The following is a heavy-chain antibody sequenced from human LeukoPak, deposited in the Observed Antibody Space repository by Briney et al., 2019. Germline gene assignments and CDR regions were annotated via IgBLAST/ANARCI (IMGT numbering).Heavy chain of an antibody. D-gene: IGHD3-10*01. CDR1: GFTFSSYA. J-gene: IGHJ4*02. CDR3: AKLSLPIWFGEVDY. V-gene: IGHV3-23*01. CDR2: ISGSGGST. Sequence: GGSLRLSCAASGFTFSSYAMSWVRQAPGKGLEWGSAISGSGGSTYYADSVKGRFTISRDNSKNTLYLQMNSLRAEDTAVYYCAKLSLPIWFGEVDYWGQGTLVTVSS.